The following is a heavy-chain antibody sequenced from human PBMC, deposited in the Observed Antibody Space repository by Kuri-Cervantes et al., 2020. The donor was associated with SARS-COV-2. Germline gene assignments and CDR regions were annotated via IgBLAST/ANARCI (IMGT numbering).Heavy chain of an antibody. CDR2: IYYSGST. D-gene: IGHD6-19*01. V-gene: IGHV4-39*07. Sequence: SETLSLTCTVSGGSISSSSYYWGWIRQPPGKGLEWIGSIYYSGSTNYNPSLKSRVTISVDTSKNQFSLKLSSVTAADTAVYYCARGVGAAVAGTLITIYYYYGMDVWGQGNTVNVSS. CDR3: ARGVGAAVAGTLITIYYYYGMDV. CDR1: GGSISSSSYY. J-gene: IGHJ6*02.